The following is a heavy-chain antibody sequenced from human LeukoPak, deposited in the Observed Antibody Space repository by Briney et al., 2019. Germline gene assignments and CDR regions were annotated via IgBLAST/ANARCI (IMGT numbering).Heavy chain of an antibody. CDR2: IIPIFGTA. CDR1: GGTFSRYA. D-gene: IGHD3-10*01. CDR3: ARMGRVLHGVYYYYYYMDV. Sequence: SLKVSCKPSGGTFSRYAISWVPQAPGQGLEWMGGIIPIFGTANYAQKLQGRVTITADESTSTAYMELSSLRSEDTAVYYCARMGRVLHGVYYYYYYMDVWGKGTTVTVSS. V-gene: IGHV1-69*13. J-gene: IGHJ6*03.